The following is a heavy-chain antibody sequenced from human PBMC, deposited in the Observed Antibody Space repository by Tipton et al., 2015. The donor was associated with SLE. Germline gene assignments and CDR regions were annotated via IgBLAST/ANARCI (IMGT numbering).Heavy chain of an antibody. V-gene: IGHV3-21*01. Sequence: SLRLSCAASGFTFSSYSMNWVRQAPGQGLEWVSSISSSSSYIYYADSVKGRFTISRDNAKNSLYLQMNSLRAEDTAVYYCARDYSGGVSGSGYWGQGTLVTVSS. CDR2: ISSSSSYI. J-gene: IGHJ4*02. D-gene: IGHD1-26*01. CDR1: GFTFSSYS. CDR3: ARDYSGGVSGSGY.